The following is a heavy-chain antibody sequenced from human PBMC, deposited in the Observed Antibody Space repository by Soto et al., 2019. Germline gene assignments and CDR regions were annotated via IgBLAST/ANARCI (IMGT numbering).Heavy chain of an antibody. J-gene: IGHJ3*02. CDR2: VSYLGDT. CDR3: ASAGAGRAPISI. D-gene: IGHD6-13*01. V-gene: IGHV4-59*01. Sequence: PXETLSLTCNLSGGSISTYYWTWVRQSPGKGLEWIGYVSYLGDTNYNPSLKSRVTISVDTPKNQFSLNLGSVTAADTAMYYCASAGAGRAPISIWGQGTMVTVSS. CDR1: GGSISTYY.